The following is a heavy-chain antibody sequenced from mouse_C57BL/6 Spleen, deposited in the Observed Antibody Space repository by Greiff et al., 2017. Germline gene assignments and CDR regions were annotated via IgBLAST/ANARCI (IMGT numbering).Heavy chain of an antibody. D-gene: IGHD2-2*01. CDR1: GYTFTSYG. Sequence: QVQLQQSGAELARPGASVKLSCKASGYTFTSYGISWVKQRTGQGLEWIGEIYPRSGNTYYNEKFKGKATLTADKSSSTEYMELRGLTSEDSAVYFCARGIYYGYDFYAMDYWGQGTSVTVSS. V-gene: IGHV1-81*01. J-gene: IGHJ4*01. CDR2: IYPRSGNT. CDR3: ARGIYYGYDFYAMDY.